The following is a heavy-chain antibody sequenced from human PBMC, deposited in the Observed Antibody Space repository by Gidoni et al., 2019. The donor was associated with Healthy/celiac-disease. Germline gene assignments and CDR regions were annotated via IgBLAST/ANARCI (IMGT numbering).Heavy chain of an antibody. V-gene: IGHV1-69*01. D-gene: IGHD7-27*01. J-gene: IGHJ3*02. CDR1: GGPFSSYA. CDR3: ARENWGLHAFDI. CDR2: IIPIFGTA. Sequence: QVQLVQSGAEVKKPGSSVKVSCKASGGPFSSYAVSWARQAPGQGLEWMGGIIPIFGTANYAQKFQGRVTITADESTSTAYMELSSLRSEDTAVYYCARENWGLHAFDIWGQGTMVTVSS.